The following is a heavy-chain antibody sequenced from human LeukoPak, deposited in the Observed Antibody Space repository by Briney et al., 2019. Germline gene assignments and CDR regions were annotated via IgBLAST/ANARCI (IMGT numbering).Heavy chain of an antibody. J-gene: IGHJ6*02. CDR1: GFTFSSYA. CDR2: ISGSGGST. V-gene: IGHV3-23*01. D-gene: IGHD3-3*01. CDR3: ASGVNCSGYYVANYYYYGMDV. Sequence: GGSLRLSCAASGFTFSSYAMSWVRQAPGKGLEWVSAISGSGGSTYYADSVKGRFTISKDNSKNTLYLQMNSLRAEDTAVYYCASGVNCSGYYVANYYYYGMDVWGQGTTVTVSS.